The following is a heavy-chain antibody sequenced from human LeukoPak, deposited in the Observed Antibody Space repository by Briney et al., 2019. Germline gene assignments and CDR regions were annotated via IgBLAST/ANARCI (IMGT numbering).Heavy chain of an antibody. D-gene: IGHD1-14*01. CDR3: ARQPTLGD. CDR1: GDSIRTSTYY. Sequence: PSETLSLTCTVSGDSIRTSTYYWGWIRQPPGKGLEWIGSIHHSGSTYYSPSLKSRVTISADTSKNQFSLKVGSVTAADTAVYYCARQPTLGDWGQGTLVTVSS. J-gene: IGHJ4*02. V-gene: IGHV4-39*07. CDR2: IHHSGST.